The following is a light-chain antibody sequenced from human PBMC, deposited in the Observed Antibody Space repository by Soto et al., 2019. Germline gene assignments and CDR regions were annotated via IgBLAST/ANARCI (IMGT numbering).Light chain of an antibody. CDR3: QQYNDWPPIT. Sequence: EIMMTQSPATLSVFPGESATLSCRASQSVRNNLAWYQHKPGQAPRLLIYYASTRATGIPARFSGRGSGTEFTLTISSLQSEDFALYYCQQYNDWPPITFGQGTRLEIK. CDR2: YAS. CDR1: QSVRNN. J-gene: IGKJ5*01. V-gene: IGKV3-15*01.